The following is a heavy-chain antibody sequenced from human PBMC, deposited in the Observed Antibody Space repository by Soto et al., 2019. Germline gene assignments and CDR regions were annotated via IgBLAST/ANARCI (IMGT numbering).Heavy chain of an antibody. CDR1: GASVINDY. Sequence: QVQLQESGPGVVKPSETLSLTCTVTGASVINDYWNWIRQPPGKGLEWIGFVYDSGSTSYTSSLKSRLTISVDTSKNQFSLKLSSATAADTAVYYCVRQVGATGSYSYAVWGQGTMVTVSS. CDR2: VYDSGST. J-gene: IGHJ3*01. D-gene: IGHD1-26*01. V-gene: IGHV4-59*02. CDR3: VRQVGATGSYSYAV.